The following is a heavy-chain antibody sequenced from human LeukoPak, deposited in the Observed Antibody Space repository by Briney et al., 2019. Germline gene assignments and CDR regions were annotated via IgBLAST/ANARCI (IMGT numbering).Heavy chain of an antibody. CDR1: GFTFSNYA. CDR2: ISANGGGT. CDR3: AKGSSPFDY. D-gene: IGHD6-13*01. Sequence: QSGGSLRLSCAAPGFTFSNYAMSWVRQAPGKGLEWVSAISANGGGTYYADSVKGRFTISRDNSKNTLYLQMNSLRAEDTAVYYCAKGSSPFDYWGQGTLVTVSS. V-gene: IGHV3-23*01. J-gene: IGHJ4*02.